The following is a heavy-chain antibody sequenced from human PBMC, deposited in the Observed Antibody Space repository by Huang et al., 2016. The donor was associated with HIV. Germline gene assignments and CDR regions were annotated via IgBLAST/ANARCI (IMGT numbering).Heavy chain of an antibody. CDR2: IKYNGHA. Sequence: QVRLQQWGGGLVRPSETLSRTCAVYGGPFSTHYWSWIRQSPGKGLEWIAEIKYNGHANFNPALRSRVSISVDTSKNQFSLNVTSVTAADMAIYYCARWRDTTEMDTVDDALDVWDQGTLVIVSS. CDR3: ARWRDTTEMDTVDDALDV. CDR1: GGPFSTHY. D-gene: IGHD1-1*01. V-gene: IGHV4-34*02. J-gene: IGHJ3*01.